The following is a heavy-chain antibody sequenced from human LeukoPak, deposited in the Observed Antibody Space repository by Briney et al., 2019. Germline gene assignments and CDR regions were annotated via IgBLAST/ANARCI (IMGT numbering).Heavy chain of an antibody. CDR1: GYTFTNYA. J-gene: IGHJ3*02. CDR2: INAGNHNT. D-gene: IGHD3-22*01. Sequence: ASVKVSCKASGYTFTNYAVHWVRQAPGQRLEWMGWINAGNHNTKYSQKFQGRVTITRDTSISTAYMELSRLRSDDTAVYYCAVFYYDSSGRRDAFDIWGQGTMVTVSS. V-gene: IGHV1-3*01. CDR3: AVFYYDSSGRRDAFDI.